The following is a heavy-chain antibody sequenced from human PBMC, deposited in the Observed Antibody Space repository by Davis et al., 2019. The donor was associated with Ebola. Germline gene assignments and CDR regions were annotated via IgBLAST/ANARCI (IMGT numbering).Heavy chain of an antibody. D-gene: IGHD5-24*01. J-gene: IGHJ4*02. CDR1: RRSIISSS. CDR2: IHYSRGT. Sequence: SQTLSLTCTLSRRSIISSSWSCIRQPPGKGLEWIGYIHYSRGTNYNPSLRSRVTISVDTSKNQFSLKLSSVTAADTAVYYCAREIRRDGYNLSGFGYYFDYWGQGTLVTASS. V-gene: IGHV4-59*01. CDR3: AREIRRDGYNLSGFGYYFDY.